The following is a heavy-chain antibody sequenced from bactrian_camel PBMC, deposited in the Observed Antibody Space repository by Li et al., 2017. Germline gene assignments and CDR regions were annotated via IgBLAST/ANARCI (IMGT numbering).Heavy chain of an antibody. CDR2: ICSGGLST. J-gene: IGHJ6*01. CDR3: AARESTGPCAWSHFAFTS. CDR1: RDIGVTTC. D-gene: IGHD2*01. V-gene: IGHV3S54*01. Sequence: HVQLVESGGGSVQAGGSLRLSCVVSRDIGVTTCMAWFRQAPGKEREGVAAICSGGLSTYYAESVKGRFTISQDNAKNMVYLQMNSLKPEDSAMYYCAARESTGPCAWSHFAFTSWGQGTQVTVS.